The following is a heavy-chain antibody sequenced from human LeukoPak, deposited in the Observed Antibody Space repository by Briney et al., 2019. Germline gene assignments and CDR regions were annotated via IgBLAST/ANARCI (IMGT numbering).Heavy chain of an antibody. Sequence: ASVKASCKVSGYTLTELSMHWVRQAPGKGLEWMGGFDPEDGETIYAQKFQGRVTMTEDTSTDTAYMELSSLRSEDTAVYYCATKIVLLWFGNGLFDYWGQGTLVTVSS. CDR2: FDPEDGET. CDR3: ATKIVLLWFGNGLFDY. D-gene: IGHD3-10*01. V-gene: IGHV1-24*01. J-gene: IGHJ4*02. CDR1: GYTLTELS.